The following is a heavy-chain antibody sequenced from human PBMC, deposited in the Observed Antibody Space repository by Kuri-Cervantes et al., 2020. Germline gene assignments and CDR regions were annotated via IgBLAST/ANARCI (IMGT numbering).Heavy chain of an antibody. Sequence: GESLKISCAASGFTFSSYDMHWVRQATGKGLEWVSAIGTAGDTYYPGSVKGRFTISRDNAKNTLYLQMNILRAEDTAVYYCARFGGGISWGQGTLVTVSS. CDR3: ARFGGGIS. J-gene: IGHJ4*02. D-gene: IGHD2-15*01. V-gene: IGHV3-13*01. CDR2: IGTAGDT. CDR1: GFTFSSYD.